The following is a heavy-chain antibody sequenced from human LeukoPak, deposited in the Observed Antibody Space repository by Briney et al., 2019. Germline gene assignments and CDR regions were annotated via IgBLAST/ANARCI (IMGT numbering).Heavy chain of an antibody. V-gene: IGHV6-1*01. J-gene: IGHJ3*02. CDR1: GDSVSSNSAA. CDR3: ATTVETGDAFDI. D-gene: IGHD1-1*01. CDR2: TYYRSKWYN. Sequence: ASQTLSLTCAISGDSVSSNSAAWSWIRLSPSRGLEWLGRTYYRSKWYNDYAVSVRSRITINPDTSKNLFSLQLNSVTPEDTAEYYCATTVETGDAFDIWGPGTRVTVSS.